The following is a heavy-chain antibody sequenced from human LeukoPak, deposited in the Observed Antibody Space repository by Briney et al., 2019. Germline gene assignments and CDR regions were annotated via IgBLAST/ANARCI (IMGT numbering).Heavy chain of an antibody. J-gene: IGHJ6*03. V-gene: IGHV3-9*01. CDR1: GFTFDDYA. CDR3: ARDALWAPFPMSYYYYYMDV. CDR2: ISWNSGSI. D-gene: IGHD3-16*01. Sequence: PGGSLRLSCAASGFTFDDYAMHWVRQAPGKGLEWVSGISWNSGSIGYADSVKGRFTISRDNAKNSLYLQMNSLRAEDTAVYYCARDALWAPFPMSYYYYYMDVWGKGTTVTVSS.